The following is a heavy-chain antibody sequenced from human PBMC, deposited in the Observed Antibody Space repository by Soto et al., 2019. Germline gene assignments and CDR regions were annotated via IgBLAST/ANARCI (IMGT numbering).Heavy chain of an antibody. CDR1: GYTFTSYA. V-gene: IGHV1-3*01. CDR3: ARANGAFDI. Sequence: ASVKVSCKASGYTFTSYAMHWVRQAPGQRLEWMGWINVGNGNTKYSQKFQGRVTITKDTSASTAYMELSSLRSQDTAVYYCARANGAFDIWGQGIMVTVSS. D-gene: IGHD2-8*01. CDR2: INVGNGNT. J-gene: IGHJ3*02.